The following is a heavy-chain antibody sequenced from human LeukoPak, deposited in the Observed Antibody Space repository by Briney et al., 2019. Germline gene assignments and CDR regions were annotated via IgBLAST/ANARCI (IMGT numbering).Heavy chain of an antibody. V-gene: IGHV3-7*01. Sequence: PGGSLRLSCAASRFTFRSYWMTWVRQAPGKGLEWVANIKEDGSQKYYVDSVQGRFTISRDNAKNSLYLHMDSLRAEDTAVYYCARIISAISYGDAFDVWGQGTIVTVSS. J-gene: IGHJ3*01. CDR2: IKEDGSQK. CDR1: RFTFRSYW. D-gene: IGHD1-26*01. CDR3: ARIISAISYGDAFDV.